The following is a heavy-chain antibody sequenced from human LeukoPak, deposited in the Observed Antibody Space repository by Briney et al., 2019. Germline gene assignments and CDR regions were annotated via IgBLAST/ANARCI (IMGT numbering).Heavy chain of an antibody. CDR2: ISGSSGSS. V-gene: IGHV3-23*01. CDR1: GFTFSSYA. Sequence: PGGSLTLSCAVSGFTFSSYAMSWVRQARGKGLEGVSHISGSSGSSYYADSGKGRFTISRDNSKNTLYLQMNSLRAEDTAVYYCAKVTMVRGVYFDDWGQGTLVTVSS. D-gene: IGHD3-10*01. CDR3: AKVTMVRGVYFDD. J-gene: IGHJ4*02.